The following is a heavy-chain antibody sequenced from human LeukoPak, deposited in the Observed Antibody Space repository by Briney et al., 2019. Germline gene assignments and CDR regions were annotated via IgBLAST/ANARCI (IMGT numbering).Heavy chain of an antibody. D-gene: IGHD6-13*01. Sequence: PSETLSLTCTVSGGSIGSYYWSWIRQPPGKGLEWIGYIYHSGSTFYNPSLKSRVTISIDTSKNQFSLKLSSVTAADTAVYYCARSLQYSSSWYWFDPWGQGTLVTVSS. CDR1: GGSIGSYY. CDR3: ARSLQYSSSWYWFDP. CDR2: IYHSGST. J-gene: IGHJ5*02. V-gene: IGHV4-59*01.